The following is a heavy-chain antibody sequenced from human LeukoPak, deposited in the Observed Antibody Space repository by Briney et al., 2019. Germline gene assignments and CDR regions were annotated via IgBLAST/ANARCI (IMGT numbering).Heavy chain of an antibody. CDR3: ARDPQGLYDYYDSSGLDY. CDR2: ISSSGSTI. J-gene: IGHJ4*02. D-gene: IGHD3-22*01. Sequence: GGSLRLSCAASGFTFSVYYMSWIRQAPGKGLEWVSYISSSGSTIYYADSVKGRFTISRDNAKNSLYLQMNSLRAEDTAVYYCARDPQGLYDYYDSSGLDYWGQGTLVTVSS. CDR1: GFTFSVYY. V-gene: IGHV3-11*01.